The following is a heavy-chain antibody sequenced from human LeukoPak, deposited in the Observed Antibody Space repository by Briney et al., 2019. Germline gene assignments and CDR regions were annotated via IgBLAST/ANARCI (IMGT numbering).Heavy chain of an antibody. J-gene: IGHJ6*03. CDR2: INHSGSA. CDR3: ARGSLGGESIIYYYYMDV. Sequence: SETLSLTCAVYGGSFSGYYWSWIRQPPGKGLEWIGEINHSGSANYNPSLKSRVTISVDTSKNQFSLKLSSVTAADTAVYYCARGSLGGESIIYYYYMDVWGKGTTVTISS. V-gene: IGHV4-34*01. D-gene: IGHD3-10*01. CDR1: GGSFSGYY.